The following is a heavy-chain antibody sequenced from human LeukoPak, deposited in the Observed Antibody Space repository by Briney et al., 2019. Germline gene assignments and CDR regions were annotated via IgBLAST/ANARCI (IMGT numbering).Heavy chain of an antibody. V-gene: IGHV3-43*02. CDR1: GFTFDDYA. CDR3: AKDSSIPYYDFWSGPRDYYGMDV. CDR2: ISGDGGST. D-gene: IGHD3-3*01. J-gene: IGHJ6*02. Sequence: GGSLRLSCAASGFTFDDYAMHWVRQAPGKGLEWVSLISGDGGSTYYADSVKGRFTISRDNSKNSLYLQMNSPRTEDTALYYCAKDSSIPYYDFWSGPRDYYGMDVWGQGTTVTVSS.